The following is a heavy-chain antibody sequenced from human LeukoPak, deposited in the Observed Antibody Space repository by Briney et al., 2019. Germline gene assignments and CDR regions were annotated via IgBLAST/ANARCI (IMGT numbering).Heavy chain of an antibody. CDR3: TTDRDVVWFGGLLDY. CDR2: IKSKTDGGTT. CDR1: GFTFSDSY. Sequence: GGSLRLSCAASGFTFSDSYMSWIRQAPGKGLEWVGRIKSKTDGGTTDYAAPVKGRFTISRDDSKNTLYLQMNSLKTEDTAVYYCTTDRDVVWFGGLLDYWGQGTLVTVSS. D-gene: IGHD3-10*01. J-gene: IGHJ4*02. V-gene: IGHV3-15*01.